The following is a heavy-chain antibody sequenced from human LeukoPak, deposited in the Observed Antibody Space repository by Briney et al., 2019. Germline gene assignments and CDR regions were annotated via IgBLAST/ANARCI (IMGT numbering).Heavy chain of an antibody. V-gene: IGHV1-18*01. CDR1: GYTFTSYG. CDR3: AREPIEYSMLGGWFDP. D-gene: IGHD6-6*01. Sequence: ASVKVSCKASGYTFTSYGISWVRQAPGQGLEWMGWITAYNGNTNYAQKLQGRVTMTRDTSTSTAYMELRSLRSDDPAVYYCAREPIEYSMLGGWFDPWGQGTLVTVSS. CDR2: ITAYNGNT. J-gene: IGHJ5*02.